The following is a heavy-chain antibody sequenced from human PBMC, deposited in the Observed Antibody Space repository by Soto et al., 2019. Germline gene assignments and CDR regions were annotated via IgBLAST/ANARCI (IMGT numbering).Heavy chain of an antibody. CDR3: TMVRVAASALDH. CDR2: MSYDGSDT. D-gene: IGHD3-10*01. V-gene: IGHV3-30*02. CDR1: GLIFSNNG. Sequence: GGSLRLSCVVSGLIFSNNGMHWVRQTPGKGLEWVAFMSYDGSDTFYADSVKGRFTISRDNSKNTLFLHMSNLRAEDTAMYYCTMVRVAASALDHWGQGTLGTGSS. J-gene: IGHJ4*02.